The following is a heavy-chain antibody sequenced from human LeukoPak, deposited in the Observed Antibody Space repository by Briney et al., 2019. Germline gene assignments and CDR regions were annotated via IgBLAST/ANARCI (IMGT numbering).Heavy chain of an antibody. J-gene: IGHJ6*03. CDR1: GGSLSGYY. V-gene: IGHV4-34*01. CDR3: ARGTVVRMTVAGTLPRPNYYMDV. Sequence: PSETLSLTCAVNGGSLSGYYWSWIRQPPGKGLEWIGDINHRGNTNYNPSLKNRGTISEDTSNNQFSLKLSSVTAADTAVYYCARGTVVRMTVAGTLPRPNYYMDVWGEGTTVTVSS. D-gene: IGHD6-19*01. CDR2: INHRGNT.